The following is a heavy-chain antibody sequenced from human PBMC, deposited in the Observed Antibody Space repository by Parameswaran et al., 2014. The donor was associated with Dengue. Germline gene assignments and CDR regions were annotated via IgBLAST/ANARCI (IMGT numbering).Heavy chain of an antibody. J-gene: IGHJ4*02. CDR3: VTGRGYAGN. Sequence: WIRQPPGKGPEWVANIKQDGSEKYYVASVRGRFTISRDNAKNSLYLQMDSLRVEDTSTYYCVTGRGYAGNWGQGTLVTVSS. V-gene: IGHV3-7*01. CDR2: IKQDGSEK. D-gene: IGHD5-12*01.